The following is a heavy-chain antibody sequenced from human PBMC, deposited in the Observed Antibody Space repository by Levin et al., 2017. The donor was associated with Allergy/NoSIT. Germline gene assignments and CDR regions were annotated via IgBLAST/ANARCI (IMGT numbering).Heavy chain of an antibody. J-gene: IGHJ4*02. CDR3: ARHGLRMGVDY. CDR1: GGSISSSSYY. D-gene: IGHD3-16*01. Sequence: SETLSLTCTVSGGSISSSSYYWGWIRQPPGKGLEWIGTIYYSGSTYYNPSLKSRVTISVDTSKNQFSLKLSSVTAADTAVYYCARHGLRMGVDYWGQGALVTVSS. V-gene: IGHV4-39*01. CDR2: IYYSGST.